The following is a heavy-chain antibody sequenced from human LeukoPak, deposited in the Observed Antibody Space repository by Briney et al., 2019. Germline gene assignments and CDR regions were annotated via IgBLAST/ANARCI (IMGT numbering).Heavy chain of an antibody. CDR2: ISFDGDMR. CDR1: GFTFRSYG. V-gene: IGHV3-30*03. Sequence: PGGSLRLSCAATGFTFRSYGMHWVRQAPGKGLEWVTVISFDGDMRYYAESVKGRFTISRDNSKNTLYLQMDSLRAADTAVYFCARGDYYDGSGTYVHYFDYWGQGTLVTVSS. CDR3: ARGDYYDGSGTYVHYFDY. J-gene: IGHJ4*02. D-gene: IGHD3-10*01.